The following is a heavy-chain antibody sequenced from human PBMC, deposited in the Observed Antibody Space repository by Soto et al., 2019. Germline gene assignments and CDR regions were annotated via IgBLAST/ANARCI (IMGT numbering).Heavy chain of an antibody. D-gene: IGHD2-21*01. CDR3: ARVCGGYCHNGMDV. J-gene: IGHJ6*02. CDR2: IYYSGST. Sequence: QVQLQESGPGLVKPSQTLSLTCTVSGGSISSGGYYWSWIRQHPGKGLEWIGYIYYSGSTYYNPSLNSRVTISVDTSKNQSSLKLSSVTAADTAVYYCARVCGGYCHNGMDVWGQGTTVTVSS. V-gene: IGHV4-31*03. CDR1: GGSISSGGYY.